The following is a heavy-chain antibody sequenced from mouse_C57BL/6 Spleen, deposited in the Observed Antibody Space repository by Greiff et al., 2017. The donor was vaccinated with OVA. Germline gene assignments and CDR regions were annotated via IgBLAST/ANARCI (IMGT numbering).Heavy chain of an antibody. D-gene: IGHD2-1*01. Sequence: QVQLQQSGAELARPGASVKLSCKASGYTFTSYGISWVKQRTGQGLEWIGEIYPRSGNTYYNEKFKGKATLTADKSSSTAYMELRSLTSEDSAVYFCAAISTIPSFAYWGQGTLVTVSA. CDR1: GYTFTSYG. CDR3: AAISTIPSFAY. J-gene: IGHJ3*01. CDR2: IYPRSGNT. V-gene: IGHV1-81*01.